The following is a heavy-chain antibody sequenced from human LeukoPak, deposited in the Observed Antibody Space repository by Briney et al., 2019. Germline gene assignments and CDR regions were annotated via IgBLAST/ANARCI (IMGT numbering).Heavy chain of an antibody. J-gene: IGHJ4*02. V-gene: IGHV3-23*01. CDR2: LSGSGSNT. CDR1: GIIFSSYA. Sequence: GGSLRLSCAASGIIFSSYAMTWVRQAPGKGLEWVSTLSGSGSNTYYADSVKGRFSISRDNSQSTLYLQMNSLRAEDTAVYYCAKFRAAAGPRDFDYWGQGTLVTVSS. D-gene: IGHD6-13*01. CDR3: AKFRAAAGPRDFDY.